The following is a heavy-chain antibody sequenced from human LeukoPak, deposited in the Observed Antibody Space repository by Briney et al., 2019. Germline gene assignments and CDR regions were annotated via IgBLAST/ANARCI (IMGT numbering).Heavy chain of an antibody. CDR1: GYTFTSYD. V-gene: IGHV1-2*02. Sequence: ASVKVSCEASGYTFTSYDINWVRQATGQGLEWMGWINPNSGGTNYAQKFQGRVTMTRDTSISTAYMELSRLRSDDTAVYYCARGYCSSTSCYKAYYYYMDVWGKGTTVTVSS. CDR2: INPNSGGT. D-gene: IGHD2-2*02. CDR3: ARGYCSSTSCYKAYYYYMDV. J-gene: IGHJ6*03.